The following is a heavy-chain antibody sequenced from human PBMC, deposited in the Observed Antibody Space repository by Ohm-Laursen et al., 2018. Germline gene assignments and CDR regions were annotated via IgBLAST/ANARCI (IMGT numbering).Heavy chain of an antibody. CDR3: ASSGSPSRAWYSFDS. D-gene: IGHD6-13*01. Sequence: SQTLSLTCSVSGASINSHHWSFTRQPPGKGLEWIAFVYYSGSTYYNPSLKSRVSMSVDTSNNQFSLQLRYVTAADTAVYYCASSGSPSRAWYSFDSWGQGTLVTVSS. V-gene: IGHV4-59*11. J-gene: IGHJ4*02. CDR1: GASINSHH. CDR2: VYYSGST.